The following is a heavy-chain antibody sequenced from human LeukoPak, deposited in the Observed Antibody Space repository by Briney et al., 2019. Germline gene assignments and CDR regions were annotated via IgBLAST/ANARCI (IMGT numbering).Heavy chain of an antibody. V-gene: IGHV4-38-2*02. Sequence: SETLSLTCTVSGYSISSGYYWGWIRQPPGKGLEWIGSIYHSGSTYYNLSLKSRVTISVDTSKNHFSLKLSSVTAADTAVYYCVRALMGFYYYYMTSGAKGPRSPSP. CDR2: IYHSGST. J-gene: IGHJ6*03. CDR1: GYSISSGYY. CDR3: VRALMGFYYYYMTS. D-gene: IGHD3-16*01.